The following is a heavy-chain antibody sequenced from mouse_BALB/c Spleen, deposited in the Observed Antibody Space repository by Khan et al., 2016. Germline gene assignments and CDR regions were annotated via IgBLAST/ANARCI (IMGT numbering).Heavy chain of an antibody. D-gene: IGHD2-1*01. J-gene: IGHJ3*01. CDR2: ISYSGST. CDR1: GYSITSDYA. V-gene: IGHV3-2*02. Sequence: EVELVESGPGLVKPSQSLSLTCTVTGYSITSDYAWNWIRQFPGNKLEWMGYISYSGSTSYNPSLKSRISITRDTSKNQFFLQLNSVTTEDTATYYWARGGGNYRGFAYWGQGTLVTVSA. CDR3: ARGGGNYRGFAY.